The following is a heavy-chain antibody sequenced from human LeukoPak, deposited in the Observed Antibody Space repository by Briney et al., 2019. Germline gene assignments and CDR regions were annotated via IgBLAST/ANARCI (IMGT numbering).Heavy chain of an antibody. V-gene: IGHV3-7*01. CDR3: ARTLDTRLVRAFDI. D-gene: IGHD3-16*01. J-gene: IGHJ3*02. CDR1: GFTFSSYG. CDR2: IKPDGSDK. Sequence: GGSLRLSCAASGFTFSSYGMHWVRQAPGKGLEWVANIKPDGSDKYYVDSVKGRFTISRDNAKTSVYLQMNSLTGADMAVYYCARTLDTRLVRAFDIWGQGTTVTVSS.